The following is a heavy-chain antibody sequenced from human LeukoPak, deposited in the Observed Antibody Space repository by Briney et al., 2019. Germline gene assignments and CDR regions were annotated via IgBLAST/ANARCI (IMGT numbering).Heavy chain of an antibody. CDR1: GFTVSSNY. J-gene: IGHJ6*02. D-gene: IGHD2-15*01. V-gene: IGHV3-23*01. CDR2: ISGSGGST. CDR3: AKDDIVVVVAATYYYYYGMDV. Sequence: GGSLRLSCAASGFTVSSNYMSWVRQAPGKGLEWVSAISGSGGSTYYADSVKGRFTISRDNSKNTLYLQMNSLRAEDTAVYYCAKDDIVVVVAATYYYYYGMDVWGQGTTVTVSS.